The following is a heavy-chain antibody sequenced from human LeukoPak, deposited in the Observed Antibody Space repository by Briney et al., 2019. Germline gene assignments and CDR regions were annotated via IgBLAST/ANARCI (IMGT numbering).Heavy chain of an antibody. V-gene: IGHV3-30*02. CDR2: IRYDGSNK. J-gene: IGHJ4*02. CDR3: AKDGTRGIRFGKIPHYFDY. D-gene: IGHD3-10*01. Sequence: GGSLRLSCAASGFTFSSYGMHWVRQAPGKGLEWVAFIRYDGSNKYFADSAKGRFTISRDSSKNTLYLQMNSLRVDDTAVYYCAKDGTRGIRFGKIPHYFDYWGQGTLVTVSS. CDR1: GFTFSSYG.